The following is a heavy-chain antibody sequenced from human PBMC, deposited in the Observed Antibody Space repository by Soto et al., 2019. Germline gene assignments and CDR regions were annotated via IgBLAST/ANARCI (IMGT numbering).Heavy chain of an antibody. V-gene: IGHV4-59*03. Sequence: LQESGPRLVKPSETLSLNCSVSGDAISNYYWSWIRQTPGRGLEWIGCVHESGSTDYNPSLKGRVIISLHTSKSQFSLSLRSATAADTATYSCARGTRALITSFFAYWGQGIPVAVSS. CDR1: GDAISNYY. D-gene: IGHD1-20*01. CDR2: VHESGST. CDR3: ARGTRALITSFFAY. J-gene: IGHJ4*02.